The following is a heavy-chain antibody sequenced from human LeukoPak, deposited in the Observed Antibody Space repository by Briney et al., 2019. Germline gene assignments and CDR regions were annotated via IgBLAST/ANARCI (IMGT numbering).Heavy chain of an antibody. CDR1: GFTFTNYW. V-gene: IGHV3-7*01. CDR3: ARDLSLYCSGGSCYSLNY. J-gene: IGHJ4*02. CDR2: IKQDGSEK. Sequence: GGSLRLSCAASGFTFTNYWMNWLRQAPGKGLEWVANIKQDGSEKYYVDSVKGRFTISRDNAKNSLYLQMNSLRAEDTAVYYCARDLSLYCSGGSCYSLNYWGQGILVTVSS. D-gene: IGHD2-15*01.